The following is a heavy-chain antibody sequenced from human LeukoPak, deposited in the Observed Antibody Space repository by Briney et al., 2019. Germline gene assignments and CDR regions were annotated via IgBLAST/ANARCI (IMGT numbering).Heavy chain of an antibody. CDR2: ISPYNGNT. CDR3: ARGWLQPYWYFDL. J-gene: IGHJ2*01. V-gene: IGHV1-18*01. D-gene: IGHD5-24*01. CDR1: GYTFSNYG. Sequence: ASVKVSCKASGYTFSNYGISWVRQAPGQGLEWMGWISPYNGNTDYAQKLQGRVTMTTDTSTTTGYMELRSLSSDDTAVYYCARGWLQPYWYFDLWGRGTVVTVSS.